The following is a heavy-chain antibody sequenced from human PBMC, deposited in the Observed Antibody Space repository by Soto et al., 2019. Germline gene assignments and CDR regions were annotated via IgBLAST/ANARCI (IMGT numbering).Heavy chain of an antibody. D-gene: IGHD3-10*01. CDR2: ISGSGGST. Sequence: PGGSLRLSCAASGFTFSSYAMSWVRQAPGKGLEWVSAISGSGGSTYYADSVKGRFTISRDNSKNTLYLQMNSLRAEDTAVYYCAKGGTMVRGVIYLHAPYYYYGMDVWGQGTTVTVSS. CDR1: GFTFSSYA. V-gene: IGHV3-23*01. CDR3: AKGGTMVRGVIYLHAPYYYYGMDV. J-gene: IGHJ6*02.